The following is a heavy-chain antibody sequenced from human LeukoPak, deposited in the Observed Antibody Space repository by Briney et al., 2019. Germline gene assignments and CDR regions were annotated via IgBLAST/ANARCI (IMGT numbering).Heavy chain of an antibody. CDR2: ISDSGVTA. V-gene: IGHV3-23*01. J-gene: IGHJ4*02. CDR1: GFTFSNYA. CDR3: ANLNAPYWGNLDY. D-gene: IGHD3-16*01. Sequence: PGGSLRLPCVVSGFTFSNYAMGWVRQAPGQGLDWVSAISDSGVTAYYADSVKGRFTISRDNSKSTLYLQMNSLRAEDTAVYYCANLNAPYWGNLDYWGQGTLATVSS.